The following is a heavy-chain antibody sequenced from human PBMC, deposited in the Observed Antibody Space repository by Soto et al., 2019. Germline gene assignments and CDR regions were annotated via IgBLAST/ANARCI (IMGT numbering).Heavy chain of an antibody. V-gene: IGHV4-4*02. J-gene: IGHJ2*01. CDR1: GGSISSSNW. CDR2: IYHSGSS. CDR3: ARDHSIAVAALMAHGLWYFDL. Sequence: QVQLQESGPGLVKPSGTLSLTCGVSGGSISSSNWWSWVRQPPGKGLEWIGEIYHSGSSNYNPSLKSRATISVDKSKNHFSLRLSSVTAADTAVYYCARDHSIAVAALMAHGLWYFDLWGRGALVTVSS. D-gene: IGHD6-19*01.